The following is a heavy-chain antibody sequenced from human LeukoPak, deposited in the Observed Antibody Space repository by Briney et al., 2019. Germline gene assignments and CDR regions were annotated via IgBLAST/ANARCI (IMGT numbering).Heavy chain of an antibody. Sequence: GGCLRLSCAASGFSFSSFGMHWVRQAPGKGLEWVAVISYDGSSKYYADSVKGRFTVSRDNSKNTMYLQMNSLRTEDTALYHCAKRIIGTAPFHYGMDVWGQGTTVSVS. CDR3: AKRIIGTAPFHYGMDV. V-gene: IGHV3-30*18. J-gene: IGHJ6*02. CDR1: GFSFSSFG. D-gene: IGHD1-7*01. CDR2: ISYDGSSK.